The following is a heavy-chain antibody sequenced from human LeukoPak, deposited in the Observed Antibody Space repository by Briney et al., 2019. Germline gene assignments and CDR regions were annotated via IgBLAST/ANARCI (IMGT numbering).Heavy chain of an antibody. CDR1: GGSIGSGGYY. J-gene: IGHJ4*02. CDR3: ARGDYDSSGYYFDY. Sequence: ASETLSLTCTVSGGSIGSGGYYWSWIRQHPGKGLEWIGYIYYSGSTYYNPSPKSRVTISVDTSKNQFSLKLSSVTAADTAVYYCARGDYDSSGYYFDYWGQGTLVTVSS. D-gene: IGHD3-22*01. CDR2: IYYSGST. V-gene: IGHV4-31*03.